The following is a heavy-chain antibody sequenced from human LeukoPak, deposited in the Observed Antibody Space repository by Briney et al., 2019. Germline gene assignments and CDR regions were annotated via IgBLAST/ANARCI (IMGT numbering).Heavy chain of an antibody. D-gene: IGHD3-10*01. V-gene: IGHV4-59*01. J-gene: IGHJ4*02. Sequence: SETLSLTCTGSGGSISSYYWSRIRQPPGKGLEWVGYIYYSGSTNYNPSPKSRVTISVDTFKNQFSLKLSSVTAADAAVYYCARALYGSEAPFDYWGQGTLVTVSS. CDR3: ARALYGSEAPFDY. CDR1: GGSISSYY. CDR2: IYYSGST.